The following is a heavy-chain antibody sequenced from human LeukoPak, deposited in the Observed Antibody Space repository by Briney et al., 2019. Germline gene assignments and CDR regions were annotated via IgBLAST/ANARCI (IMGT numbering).Heavy chain of an antibody. Sequence: SETPSLTCTLSRGSLSRYYWSSIRQPAGKGLEGFGRIYTSGSTNYRPSLKSRVTMSADPSKHQFSLPLSSVTAADTAVYSCARDLGQQTTYYYYYYMDVWGKGTTVTISS. CDR1: RGSLSRYY. CDR2: IYTSGST. J-gene: IGHJ6*03. V-gene: IGHV4-4*07. CDR3: ARDLGQQTTYYYYYYMDV. D-gene: IGHD1-1*01.